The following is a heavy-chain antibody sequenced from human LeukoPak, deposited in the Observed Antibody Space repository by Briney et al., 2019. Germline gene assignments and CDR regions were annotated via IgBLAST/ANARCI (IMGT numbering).Heavy chain of an antibody. CDR2: IYPGDSDT. V-gene: IGHV5-51*01. Sequence: GESLKISCEASGYSFTTYWIGWVRQMPGKGLEWMGMIYPGDSDTRYSPSFQGQVTISADKSINTAYLQWSSLKASDTAMYYCARIDNYYYGMDVWGQGTTVTVSS. J-gene: IGHJ6*02. D-gene: IGHD3-22*01. CDR1: GYSFTTYW. CDR3: ARIDNYYYGMDV.